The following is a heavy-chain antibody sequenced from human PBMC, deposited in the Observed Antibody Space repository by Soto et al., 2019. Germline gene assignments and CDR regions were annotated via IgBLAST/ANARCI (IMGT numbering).Heavy chain of an antibody. D-gene: IGHD2-2*01. CDR1: GFTFSSYW. CDR2: IKQDGSEK. CDR3: ASHYCSSTSCYGPYYYYGMDV. V-gene: IGHV3-7*05. Sequence: GGSLRLSCAASGFTFSSYWMSWVRQAPGKGLEWVANIKQDGSEKYYVDSVKGRFTISRDNAKNSLYLQMNSLRAEDTAVYYCASHYCSSTSCYGPYYYYGMDVWGQGTTVTVSS. J-gene: IGHJ6*02.